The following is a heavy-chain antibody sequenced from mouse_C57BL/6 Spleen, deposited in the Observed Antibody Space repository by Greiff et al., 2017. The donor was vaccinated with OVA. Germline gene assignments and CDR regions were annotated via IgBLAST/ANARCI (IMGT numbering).Heavy chain of an antibody. CDR1: GYTFTSYW. Sequence: QVHVKQPGTELVKPGASVKLSCKASGYTFTSYWMHWVKQRPGQGLEWIGNINPSNGGTNYNEKFKSKATLTVDKSSSTAYMQLSSLTSEDSAVYYCARQGWLLQYFDVWGTGTTVTVSS. CDR3: ARQGWLLQYFDV. CDR2: INPSNGGT. J-gene: IGHJ1*03. D-gene: IGHD2-3*01. V-gene: IGHV1-53*01.